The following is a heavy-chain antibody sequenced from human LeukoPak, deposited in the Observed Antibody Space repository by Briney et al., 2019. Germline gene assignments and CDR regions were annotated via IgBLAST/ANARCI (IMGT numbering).Heavy chain of an antibody. J-gene: IGHJ6*02. V-gene: IGHV3-73*01. CDR1: GFSFSGSA. CDR2: IRSKVNSYAT. D-gene: IGHD3-10*01. Sequence: QPGGSLRLSCAASGFSFSGSAIHWVRQASGKGLEWVGRIRSKVNSYATAYVASVQGRFTFSRDDSKNTAYLQMNSLKTEDTAVYYCAAGPGDYYGMDDWGQGTTVIVS. CDR3: AAGPGDYYGMDD.